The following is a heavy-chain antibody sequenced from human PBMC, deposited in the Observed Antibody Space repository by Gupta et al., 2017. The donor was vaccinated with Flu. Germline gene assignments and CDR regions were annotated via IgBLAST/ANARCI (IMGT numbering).Heavy chain of an antibody. D-gene: IGHD1-26*01. J-gene: IGHJ4*02. Sequence: VQRVQSGTAVTKPGESLRIYCRSSGYIFTREWVTWVRQLPGKGLEWMGWISPSDSYAHYNPSFRGHVIISVYTSTDTAYLQWPSLQASDAGHYYCASLGATALISTWGQGTRITVSS. CDR3: ASLGATALIST. V-gene: IGHV5-10-1*01. CDR1: GYIFTREW. CDR2: ISPSDSYA.